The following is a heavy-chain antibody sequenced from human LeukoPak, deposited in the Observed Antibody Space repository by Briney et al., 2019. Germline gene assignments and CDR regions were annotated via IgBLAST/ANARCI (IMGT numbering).Heavy chain of an antibody. D-gene: IGHD3-3*01. CDR3: ARSPPLYDFWSGYNYYYMDV. CDR2: IYHRGST. CDR1: RGSLSVDF. J-gene: IGHJ6*03. Sequence: SETLSLTCAVYRGSLSVDFWCWMRQPPRKGREWIGEIYHRGSTNYNPSLNSRVTISVDTSKNQYSLKLSSVPAADTAVYYCARSPPLYDFWSGYNYYYMDVWGKGTTVTVSS. V-gene: IGHV4-34*01.